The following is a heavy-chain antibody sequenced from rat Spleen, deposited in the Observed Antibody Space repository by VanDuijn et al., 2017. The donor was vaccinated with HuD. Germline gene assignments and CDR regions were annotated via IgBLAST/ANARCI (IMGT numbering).Heavy chain of an antibody. CDR2: ISYDGSST. Sequence: EVQLVESDGGLVQPGRSLKLSCAASGFTLSDHYMAWVRQAPTKGLEWVATISYDGSSTYYRDSVKGRFTISRDNAKSTLYLQMDSLRSEDTATYYCARQPFDYWGQGVMVTVSS. V-gene: IGHV5-29*01. J-gene: IGHJ2*01. CDR1: GFTLSDHY. CDR3: ARQPFDY.